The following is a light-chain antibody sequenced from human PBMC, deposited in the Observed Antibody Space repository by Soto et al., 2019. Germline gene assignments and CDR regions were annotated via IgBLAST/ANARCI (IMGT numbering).Light chain of an antibody. Sequence: DIQMTQSPSSLSASVGDRVTITCRASQSISSYFNWYQQKPGKAPKHLIYAASSLESGVPSRFSGSGSGTDFTLTISSLQPEDFATYYCQQSYSTSNFRPRNKVDIK. CDR2: AAS. CDR3: QQSYSTSN. J-gene: IGKJ3*01. CDR1: QSISSY. V-gene: IGKV1-39*01.